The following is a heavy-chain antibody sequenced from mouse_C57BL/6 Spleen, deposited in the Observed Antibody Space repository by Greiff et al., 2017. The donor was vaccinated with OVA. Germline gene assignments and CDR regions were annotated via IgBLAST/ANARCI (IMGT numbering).Heavy chain of an antibody. CDR1: GFTFSSYA. Sequence: EVKLVESGEGLVKPGGSLKLSCAASGFTFSSYAMSWVRQTPEKRLEWVAYISSGGDYIYYADTVKGRFTISRDNARNTLYLQMSSLKSEDTAMYYCTRGPRYYDYAMDYWGQGTSVTVSS. J-gene: IGHJ4*01. CDR3: TRGPRYYDYAMDY. CDR2: ISSGGDYI. V-gene: IGHV5S21*01. D-gene: IGHD2-4*01.